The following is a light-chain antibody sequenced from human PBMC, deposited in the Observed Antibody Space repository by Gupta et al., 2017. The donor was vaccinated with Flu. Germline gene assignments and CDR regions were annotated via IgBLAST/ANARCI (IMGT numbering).Light chain of an antibody. CDR1: SSDNGDYNW. Sequence: QSAQTHPASVSGSPGQTINISCTGTSSDNGDYNWVSWYTQYPGQAPKLFIYEVNNRPPGVSNRFSGSKSANTASLTISGLQAEDEADYYCPAYTSLAALGVFGRGTKLTVL. V-gene: IGLV2-14*01. CDR2: EVN. CDR3: PAYTSLAALGV. J-gene: IGLJ3*02.